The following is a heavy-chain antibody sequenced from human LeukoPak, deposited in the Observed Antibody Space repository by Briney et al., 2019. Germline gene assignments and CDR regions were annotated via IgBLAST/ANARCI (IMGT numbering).Heavy chain of an antibody. J-gene: IGHJ4*02. D-gene: IGHD1-7*01. Sequence: GESLRISCKGSGYNFTNYWISWVRQMPGKGLEWMGIIYPGDSDTRYSPSFQGQVTISADKSISTAYLQWSSLKASDTAMYYCVRNYHGYFDYWGQGTLVTVSS. CDR1: GYNFTNYW. CDR3: VRNYHGYFDY. CDR2: IYPGDSDT. V-gene: IGHV5-51*01.